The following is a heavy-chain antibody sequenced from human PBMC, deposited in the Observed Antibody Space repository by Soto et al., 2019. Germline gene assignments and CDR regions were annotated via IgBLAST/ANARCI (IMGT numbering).Heavy chain of an antibody. CDR2: IIPIFGTA. Sequence: QVQLVQSGAEVKKPGSSVKVSCKASGGTFSSYAISWVRQAPGQGLEWMGGIIPIFGTANYAQKFQGRVTITAXXSXSXXYMELSSLRSEDTAGYYCARVRSAARDYYYYGMDVWGQGTTVTVSS. CDR1: GGTFSSYA. J-gene: IGHJ6*02. D-gene: IGHD6-13*01. CDR3: ARVRSAARDYYYYGMDV. V-gene: IGHV1-69*12.